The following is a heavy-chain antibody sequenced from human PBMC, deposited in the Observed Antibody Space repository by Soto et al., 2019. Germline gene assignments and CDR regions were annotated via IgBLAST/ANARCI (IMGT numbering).Heavy chain of an antibody. D-gene: IGHD6-19*01. Sequence: PSETLSLTCTVSGGSISSYYLSWIRQPPGKGLEWIGEIDHSGSTNYNPSLKSRVTMSVDKPKNQFSLKLSSVTAADTAVYYCVRDSGNGWKDYWGQGTLVTVSS. CDR3: VRDSGNGWKDY. J-gene: IGHJ4*02. V-gene: IGHV4-59*12. CDR1: GGSISSYY. CDR2: IDHSGST.